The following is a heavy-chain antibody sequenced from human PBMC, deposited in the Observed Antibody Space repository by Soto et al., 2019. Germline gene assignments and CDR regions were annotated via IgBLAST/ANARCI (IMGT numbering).Heavy chain of an antibody. D-gene: IGHD6-6*01. CDR2: ISGSGGST. CDR3: AKVYSSSSGRWFDP. Sequence: LRLSCAASGFTFSSYAMSWVRQAPGKGLEWVSAISGSGGSTYYADSVKGRFTISRDNSKNTLYLQMNSLRAEDTAVYYCAKVYSSSSGRWFDPWGQGTLVTVSS. V-gene: IGHV3-23*01. CDR1: GFTFSSYA. J-gene: IGHJ5*02.